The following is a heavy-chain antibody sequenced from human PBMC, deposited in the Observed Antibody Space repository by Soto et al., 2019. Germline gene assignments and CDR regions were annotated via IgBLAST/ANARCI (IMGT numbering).Heavy chain of an antibody. J-gene: IGHJ3*02. CDR2: IYYSGST. V-gene: IGHV4-30-4*01. Sequence: PSETLSLTCTVSGGSISSGDYYWSWIRQPPGKGLEWIGYIYYSGSTYYNPSLKSRVTISVDTSKNQISLKLSSVTAADTAVYYCARGIKNSSGWSGAFDIWGQGTMVTVS. CDR3: ARGIKNSSGWSGAFDI. D-gene: IGHD6-19*01. CDR1: GGSISSGDYY.